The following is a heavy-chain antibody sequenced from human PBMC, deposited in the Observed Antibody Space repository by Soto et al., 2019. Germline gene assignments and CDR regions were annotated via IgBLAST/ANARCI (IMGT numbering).Heavy chain of an antibody. CDR1: GGSFSSYT. J-gene: IGHJ6*03. Sequence: SVKVSCKASGGSFSSYTISWLRQAPGQGLEWMGRIIPILGIANYAQKFQGRVTITADKSTSTAYMELSSLRSEDTAVYYCALTDCSSTSCYTTYDMDVWGKGTTVTVSS. CDR2: IIPILGIA. CDR3: ALTDCSSTSCYTTYDMDV. V-gene: IGHV1-69*02. D-gene: IGHD2-2*02.